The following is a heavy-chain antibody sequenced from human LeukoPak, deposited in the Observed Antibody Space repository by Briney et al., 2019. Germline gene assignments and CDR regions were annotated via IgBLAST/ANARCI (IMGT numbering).Heavy chain of an antibody. J-gene: IGHJ5*02. CDR1: GGSFSGHY. CDR3: ARVGYDYVWGSYRQQQESSFDP. V-gene: IGHV4-34*01. D-gene: IGHD3-16*02. Sequence: SETLSLTCAVYGGSFSGHYWSWIRQPPGKGLEWIGEINHSGSTNYNPSLKSRVTISVDTSKNQFSLKLSSMTAADTAVYYCARVGYDYVWGSYRQQQESSFDPWGQGTLVTVSS. CDR2: INHSGST.